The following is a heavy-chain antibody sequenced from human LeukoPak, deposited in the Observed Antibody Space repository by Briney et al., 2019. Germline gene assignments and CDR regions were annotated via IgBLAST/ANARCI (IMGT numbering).Heavy chain of an antibody. CDR2: ISSDGTNK. Sequence: GRSLRLSCAASGFTFTNYAMHWVRQAPGKGLEWVAVISSDGTNKYYTDSVKGRFTISRDRSKNTLYVQTNSLRAEDTAVYYCASETSDAFDIWGQGTMVTVSS. CDR3: ASETSDAFDI. J-gene: IGHJ3*02. V-gene: IGHV3-30*10. CDR1: GFTFTNYA.